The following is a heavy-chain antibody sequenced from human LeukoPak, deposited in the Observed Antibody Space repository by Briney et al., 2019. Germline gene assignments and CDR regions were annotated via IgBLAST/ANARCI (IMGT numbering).Heavy chain of an antibody. D-gene: IGHD6-6*01. J-gene: IGHJ4*02. CDR2: INHSGST. V-gene: IGHV4-34*01. Sequence: KPSETLSLTCAVYGGSFSGYYWSWIRQPPGKGLEWIGEINHSGSTNYNPSLKSRVTISVDTSKNQFSLKLSSVTAADTAVYYCARGRSIAARAHRRYSYGYFDYWGQGTLVTVSS. CDR3: ARGRSIAARAHRRYSYGYFDY. CDR1: GGSFSGYY.